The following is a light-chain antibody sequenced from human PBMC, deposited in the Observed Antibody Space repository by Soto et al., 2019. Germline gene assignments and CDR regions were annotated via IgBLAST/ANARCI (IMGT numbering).Light chain of an antibody. Sequence: QSALTQPASVSGAPGQSITISCTGTSSDVGGYNYVSWYQQHPGKAPKLMIYDGSNRPSGVSNRFSGSKSGNTASLTISGLQDEDEADYYCSSYTSSSTLVVFGGGTKLTVL. V-gene: IGLV2-14*01. CDR3: SSYTSSSTLVV. CDR2: DGS. CDR1: SSDVGGYNY. J-gene: IGLJ2*01.